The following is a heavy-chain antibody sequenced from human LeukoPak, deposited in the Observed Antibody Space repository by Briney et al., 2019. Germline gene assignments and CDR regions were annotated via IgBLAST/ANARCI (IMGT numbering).Heavy chain of an antibody. D-gene: IGHD3-10*01. Sequence: QPGGSLRLSCAASGFTFSSYAMHWVRQAPGKGLEWVAAISYDGSNKYYADSVKGRFTISRDNSKNTLYLQMNRLRAEDTAVYYCARGPLGTWYYYGSGSYSLDYWGQGTLVTVSS. CDR3: ARGPLGTWYYYGSGSYSLDY. V-gene: IGHV3-30-3*01. CDR1: GFTFSSYA. J-gene: IGHJ4*02. CDR2: ISYDGSNK.